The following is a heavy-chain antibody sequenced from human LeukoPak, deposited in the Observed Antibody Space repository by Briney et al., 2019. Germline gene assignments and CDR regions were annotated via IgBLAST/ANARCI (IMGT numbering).Heavy chain of an antibody. J-gene: IGHJ3*02. V-gene: IGHV3-21*01. Sequence: PGGSLRLSCAASGFTFSDYSMNWVRQAPGKGLEWVSSITSSGSYIYHADSVKGRFTISRDNAKNSLYLQMNSLRAEDTAVYYCARELGSEALDIWGQGTMVTVSS. CDR2: ITSSGSYI. CDR3: ARELGSEALDI. D-gene: IGHD7-27*01. CDR1: GFTFSDYS.